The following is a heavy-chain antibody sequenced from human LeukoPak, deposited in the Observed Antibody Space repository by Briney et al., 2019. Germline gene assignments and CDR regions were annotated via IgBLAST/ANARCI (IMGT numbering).Heavy chain of an antibody. CDR1: GFSFSSYA. CDR3: AKGGARGMDV. J-gene: IGHJ6*02. D-gene: IGHD4/OR15-4a*01. CDR2: ISGSGSST. V-gene: IGHV3-23*01. Sequence: PGGSLRLSCAASGFSFSSYAMSWVRQAPGKGLEWVSAISGSGSSTYYADSVKGRFTISRDNSKNTLYLQMSSLRAEDTAVYYCAKGGARGMDVWGQGTTVTVSS.